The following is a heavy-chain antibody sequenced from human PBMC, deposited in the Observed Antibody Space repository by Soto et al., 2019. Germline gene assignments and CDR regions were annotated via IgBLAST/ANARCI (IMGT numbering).Heavy chain of an antibody. D-gene: IGHD2-21*02. CDR1: GYTFTSYA. J-gene: IGHJ4*02. CDR2: INAGNGNT. V-gene: IGHV1-3*01. Sequence: QVQLVQSGAEVKKPGASVKVSCKASGYTFTSYAMHWVRQAPGQRLEWMGWINAGNGNTKYSQKFQSRVTITRDTSASPAYMERSRLRSEDTAVYYCARSIVVVTAADYWGQGTLVTVSS. CDR3: ARSIVVVTAADY.